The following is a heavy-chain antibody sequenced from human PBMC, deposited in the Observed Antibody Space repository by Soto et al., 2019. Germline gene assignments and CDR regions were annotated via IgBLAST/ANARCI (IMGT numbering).Heavy chain of an antibody. CDR3: ARVTMGYYDSSGYPTHGMDV. CDR2: IIPILGIA. Sequence: SVKVSCKASGGTFSSYTISWVRQAPGQGLEWMGRIIPILGIANYAQKFQGRVTITADKSTSTAYMELSSLRSEDTAVYYCARVTMGYYDSSGYPTHGMDVWG. CDR1: GGTFSSYT. D-gene: IGHD3-22*01. J-gene: IGHJ6*02. V-gene: IGHV1-69*02.